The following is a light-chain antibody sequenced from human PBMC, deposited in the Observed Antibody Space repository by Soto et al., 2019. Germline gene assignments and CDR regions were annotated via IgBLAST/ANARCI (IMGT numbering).Light chain of an antibody. CDR3: QQYKDWPPLT. V-gene: IGKV3D-15*01. Sequence: EIAMTQSPVTLSASPGERVTLSCRASQSVNINLAWYQQRPGQAPRVLIHGASNRASGIPDRFSGSGSGTDFTLTISSLEPDDVALYYCQQYKDWPPLTCGGGTRVEIK. CDR1: QSVNIN. J-gene: IGKJ4*01. CDR2: GAS.